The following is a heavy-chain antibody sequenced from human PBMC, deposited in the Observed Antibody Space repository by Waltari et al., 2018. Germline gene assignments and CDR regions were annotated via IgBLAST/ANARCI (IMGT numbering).Heavy chain of an antibody. Sequence: QLQLQESGPRLVKPSGTLSLTCAVSGVPMSSTDWWSWGRPSPGKGLQWIGQVQRSGRTNYNPSFASRVSISVDTSTNQFSLKLTSATAADTAVYFCARDRGRGIYLDTWGQGTLVTVSP. J-gene: IGHJ4*02. CDR3: ARDRGRGIYLDT. CDR2: VQRSGRT. V-gene: IGHV4-4*02. D-gene: IGHD2-15*01. CDR1: GVPMSSTDW.